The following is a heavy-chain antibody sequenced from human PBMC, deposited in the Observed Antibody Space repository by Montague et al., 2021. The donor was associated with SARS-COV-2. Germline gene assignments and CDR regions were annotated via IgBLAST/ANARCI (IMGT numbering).Heavy chain of an antibody. V-gene: IGHV4-39*01. J-gene: IGHJ1*01. CDR2: NYYTGST. Sequence: SETLSLTCTVSGGSISNSVYYWGWVRQPPGKGLEWIGSNYYTGSTYYNPTLKSRLTISVDTSENQFALNLRSMTAADTAVYYCARNPQHWGQGTLVTVSS. CDR3: ARNPQH. CDR1: GGSISNSVYY.